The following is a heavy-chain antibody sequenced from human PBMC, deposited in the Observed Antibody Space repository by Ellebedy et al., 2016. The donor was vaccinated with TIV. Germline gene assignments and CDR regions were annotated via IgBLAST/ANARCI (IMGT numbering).Heavy chain of an antibody. J-gene: IGHJ2*01. CDR3: ARGPYSNDWYFDL. CDR1: GFTVSSNY. D-gene: IGHD6-13*01. V-gene: IGHV3-53*01. CDR2: IYSGSST. Sequence: GESLKISCAASGFTVSSNYMSWVRQAPGKGPEWVSVIYSGSSTYYADSVKGRFIISRDNSKNTLYLQMNSLRAEDTAVYYCARGPYSNDWYFDLWGRGTLVTVSS.